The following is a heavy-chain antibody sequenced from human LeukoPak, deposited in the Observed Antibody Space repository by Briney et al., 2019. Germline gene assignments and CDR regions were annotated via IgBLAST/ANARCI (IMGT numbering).Heavy chain of an antibody. D-gene: IGHD5-12*01. CDR3: ARDVAILPYWHFDL. Sequence: SETLSLTCTVSGGSISSYYWSWIRQPPGKGLEWIGYIYYSGSTNYNPSLKSRVTISVDTSKNQFSLKLSSVTAADTAVYYCARDVAILPYWHFDLWGRGTLVTVSS. J-gene: IGHJ2*01. V-gene: IGHV4-59*01. CDR1: GGSISSYY. CDR2: IYYSGST.